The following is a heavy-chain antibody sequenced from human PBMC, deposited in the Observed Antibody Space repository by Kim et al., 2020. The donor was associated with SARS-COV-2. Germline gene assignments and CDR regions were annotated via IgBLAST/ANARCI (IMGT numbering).Heavy chain of an antibody. CDR3: ASNMVRGVRYYYDMDV. Sequence: ASVKVSCKASGYTFTSYGISWVRQAPGQGLEWMGWISAYNGNTNYAQKLQGRVTMTTDTSTSTAYMELRSLRSDDTAVYYCASNMVRGVRYYYDMDVWGQGTTVTVSS. J-gene: IGHJ6*02. CDR1: GYTFTSYG. V-gene: IGHV1-18*01. D-gene: IGHD3-10*01. CDR2: ISAYNGNT.